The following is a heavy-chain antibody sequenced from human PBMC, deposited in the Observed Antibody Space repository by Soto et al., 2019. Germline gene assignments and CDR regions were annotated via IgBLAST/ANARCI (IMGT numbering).Heavy chain of an antibody. Sequence: ASVKVSCKASGYTFASYGISWVRQAPGQGLEWMGWISAYNGNTNYAQKLQGRVTVTTDTSTSTAYMELSSLRSEDTAVYYCARARVPAAYFDYWGQGTLVTVSS. J-gene: IGHJ4*02. D-gene: IGHD2-2*01. CDR3: ARARVPAAYFDY. CDR1: GYTFASYG. CDR2: ISAYNGNT. V-gene: IGHV1-18*01.